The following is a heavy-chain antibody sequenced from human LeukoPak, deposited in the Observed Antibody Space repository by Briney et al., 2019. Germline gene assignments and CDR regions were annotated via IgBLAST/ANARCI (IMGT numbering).Heavy chain of an antibody. CDR1: GFTFSSYA. Sequence: GRSLRLSCAASGFTFSSYAMHWVRQAPGKGLEWVAVISYDGSNKYYADSVKGRFTISRDNSKNTLYLQMNSLRSEDTAVYYCAREGVGYCSSTSCSPVDYWGQGTLVTVSS. D-gene: IGHD2-2*01. CDR3: AREGVGYCSSTSCSPVDY. CDR2: ISYDGSNK. J-gene: IGHJ4*02. V-gene: IGHV3-30*04.